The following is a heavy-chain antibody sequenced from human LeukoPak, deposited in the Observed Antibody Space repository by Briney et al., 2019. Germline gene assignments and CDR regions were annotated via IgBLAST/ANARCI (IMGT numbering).Heavy chain of an antibody. D-gene: IGHD4/OR15-4a*01. CDR2: IYISGIT. V-gene: IGHV4-59*02. Sequence: SETLSLTCTVSGGSVSSHFWSWIRQPPGKGLEWIGYIYISGITNYNPSLKSRVTMSVDTSKNQFSLMLRSVTAADTAVYYCARDHLPAGAPGYYMDVWGKGTTVTVSS. CDR3: ARDHLPAGAPGYYMDV. CDR1: GGSVSSHF. J-gene: IGHJ6*03.